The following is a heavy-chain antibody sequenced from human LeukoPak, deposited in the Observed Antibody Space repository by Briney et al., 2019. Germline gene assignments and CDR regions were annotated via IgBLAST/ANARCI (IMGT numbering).Heavy chain of an antibody. D-gene: IGHD3-10*01. Sequence: VASVKVSCKASGGTFSSYAISWVRQAPGQGLEWMGGIIPIFGTANYAQKFQGRVTITADESTSTAYMELSSLRSEDTAVYYCARDCSNYYGSGSYYDAFDIWGQGTMVTVSS. CDR3: ARDCSNYYGSGSYYDAFDI. J-gene: IGHJ3*02. CDR2: IIPIFGTA. CDR1: GGTFSSYA. V-gene: IGHV1-69*13.